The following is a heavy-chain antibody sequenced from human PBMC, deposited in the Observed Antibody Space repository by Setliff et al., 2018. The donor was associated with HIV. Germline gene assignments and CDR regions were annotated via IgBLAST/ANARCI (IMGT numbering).Heavy chain of an antibody. CDR3: ATGYSSSWDRGRDAFDI. CDR1: GGSISSYY. V-gene: IGHV4-59*13. CDR2: IYYSGST. J-gene: IGHJ3*02. D-gene: IGHD6-13*01. Sequence: SETLSLTCTVSGGSISSYYWSWIRQPPGKGLEWTGYIYYSGSTNYNPSLKSRVTISVDTSKNQFSLKLSSVTAADTAVYYCATGYSSSWDRGRDAFDIWGQGTMVTVSS.